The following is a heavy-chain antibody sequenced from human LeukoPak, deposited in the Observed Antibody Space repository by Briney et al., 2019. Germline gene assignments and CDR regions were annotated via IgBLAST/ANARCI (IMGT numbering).Heavy chain of an antibody. Sequence: GGSLRLSCEASGFSLSSYGMHWVRQAPGKGLEWVAILWYDGRTQHYADSVKGRFTISRDNAKNTLYLQMNSLTAEDTAVYYCASPDGYTFSWYAMDVWGEGTTVAVSS. CDR2: LWYDGRTQ. V-gene: IGHV3-33*01. CDR3: ASPDGYTFSWYAMDV. J-gene: IGHJ6*04. D-gene: IGHD5-24*01. CDR1: GFSLSSYG.